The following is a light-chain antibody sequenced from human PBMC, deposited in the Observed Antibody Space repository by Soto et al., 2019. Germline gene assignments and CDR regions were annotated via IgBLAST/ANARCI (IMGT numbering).Light chain of an antibody. CDR3: SSYTSSSTLV. Sequence: QSALTQPASVSGSPGQSITISCTGTSSDIGAYNYVSWYQQHPGKAPKLMIYDVSNRPSGVSNRFSGSKSGHTASLTISGLQAEDEADYYCSSYTSSSTLVFGGGTQLTVL. J-gene: IGLJ2*01. V-gene: IGLV2-14*01. CDR1: SSDIGAYNY. CDR2: DVS.